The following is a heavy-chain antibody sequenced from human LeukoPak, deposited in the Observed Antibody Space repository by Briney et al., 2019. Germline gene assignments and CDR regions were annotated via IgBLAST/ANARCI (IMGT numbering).Heavy chain of an antibody. Sequence: PGRSLRLSCAASGFTFSSYAMHWVRQAPGKGLKWVAVISYDGSNKYYADSVKGRFTISRDNSKNTLYLQMNSLRAEDTAVYYCAFGPGSIAAAGTNYWGQGTLVTVSS. J-gene: IGHJ4*02. CDR1: GFTFSSYA. CDR3: AFGPGSIAAAGTNY. CDR2: ISYDGSNK. V-gene: IGHV3-30-3*01. D-gene: IGHD6-13*01.